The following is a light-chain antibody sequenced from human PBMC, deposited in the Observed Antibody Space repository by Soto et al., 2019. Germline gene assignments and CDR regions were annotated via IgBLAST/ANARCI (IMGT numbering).Light chain of an antibody. J-gene: IGLJ3*02. CDR3: SSYAGSTGV. Sequence: QSVLTQPPSASGSPGQSVTISCTGTSSDVGGYDYVSWYQQHPGNAPKVMIYEVSKRPSGVPDRFSGSKSGNTASLTVSGLQAEDEADYYCSSYAGSTGVFGGGTQLTVL. CDR2: EVS. V-gene: IGLV2-8*01. CDR1: SSDVGGYDY.